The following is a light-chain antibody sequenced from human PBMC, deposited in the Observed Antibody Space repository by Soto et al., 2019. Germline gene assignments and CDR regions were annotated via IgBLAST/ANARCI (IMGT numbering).Light chain of an antibody. CDR2: DNN. V-gene: IGLV1-51*01. Sequence: QSVLPQPTSVSAAPGQKVTISCSGSSSNIGNNYVSWYQQLPGTAPKLLIYDNNKRPSGIPDRFSRSKSGTSATLGITGLQTGDEADYYCGTWDSSLSADVFGTGTKVTVL. CDR1: SSNIGNNY. J-gene: IGLJ1*01. CDR3: GTWDSSLSADV.